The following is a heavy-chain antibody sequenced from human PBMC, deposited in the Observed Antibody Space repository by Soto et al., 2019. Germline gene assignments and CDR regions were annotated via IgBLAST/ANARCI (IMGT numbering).Heavy chain of an antibody. CDR3: ARDLSTRLASSYYDYMDV. V-gene: IGHV4-4*02. Sequence: QVQLQESGPGLVKPSGTLSLTCAVSSGSISSSNWWSWVRQPPGKGLEWIGEIYHSGSTNYNPSLKIRVTISVDKSKNQFSLKLSSVTAADTAVYYCARDLSTRLASSYYDYMDVWGKGTTVTVSS. D-gene: IGHD3-16*02. CDR1: SGSISSSNW. CDR2: IYHSGST. J-gene: IGHJ6*03.